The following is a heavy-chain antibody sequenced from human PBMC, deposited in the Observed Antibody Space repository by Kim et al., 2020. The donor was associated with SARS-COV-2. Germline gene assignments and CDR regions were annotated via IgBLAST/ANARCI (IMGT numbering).Heavy chain of an antibody. D-gene: IGHD2-8*01. V-gene: IGHV3-30*04. CDR2: ISYDGSNK. CDR3: ARESTGTPDNGAFDI. CDR1: GFTFSSYA. J-gene: IGHJ3*02. Sequence: GGSLRLSCAASGFTFSSYAMHWVRQAPGKGLEWVAVISYDGSNKYYADSVKGRFTISRDNSKNTLYLQMNSLRAEDTAVYYCARESTGTPDNGAFDIWGQGTMVTVSS.